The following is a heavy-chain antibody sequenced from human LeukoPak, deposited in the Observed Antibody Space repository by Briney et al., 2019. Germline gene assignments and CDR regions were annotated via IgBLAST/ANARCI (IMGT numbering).Heavy chain of an antibody. J-gene: IGHJ4*02. CDR3: ARETYYYDSSGYYTGYFDY. V-gene: IGHV3-21*01. D-gene: IGHD3-22*01. CDR2: ISSSSSYI. Sequence: ETLSLTCAVYGGSFSGYYWSWIRQPPGKGLEWVSSISSSSSYIYYADSVKGRFTISRDNAKNSLYLQMNSLRAEDTAVYYCARETYYYDSSGYYTGYFDYWGQGTLVTVSS. CDR1: GGSFSGYY.